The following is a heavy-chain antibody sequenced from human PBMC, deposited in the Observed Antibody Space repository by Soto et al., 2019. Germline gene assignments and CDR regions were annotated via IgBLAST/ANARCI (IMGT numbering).Heavy chain of an antibody. CDR1: GFTFSNHA. CDR3: TREPTTVVERIDY. Sequence: GGSLRLSCAASGFTFSNHAMHWVRQPPGKGLEWVAVISYDGTNKYYADSVEGRFTISRDNSKNTVYMQMSSLREDDTAVYYCTREPTTVVERIDYWGQGTLVTVYS. J-gene: IGHJ4*02. CDR2: ISYDGTNK. D-gene: IGHD4-17*01. V-gene: IGHV3-30-3*01.